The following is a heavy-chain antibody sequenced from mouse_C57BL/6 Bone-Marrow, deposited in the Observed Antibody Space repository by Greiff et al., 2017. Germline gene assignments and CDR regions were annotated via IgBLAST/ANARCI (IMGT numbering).Heavy chain of an antibody. CDR1: GFTFSDFY. Sequence: EVKLMESGGGLVQSGRSLRLSCATSGFTFSDFYMEWVRQAPGKGLEWIAASRNKANDYTTEYSASVKGRFIVSRDTSQSILYLQMNALRAEDTAIYSCARDLGRGYFDYWGQGTTLTVSS. J-gene: IGHJ2*01. D-gene: IGHD4-1*01. CDR3: ARDLGRGYFDY. CDR2: SRNKANDYTT. V-gene: IGHV7-1*01.